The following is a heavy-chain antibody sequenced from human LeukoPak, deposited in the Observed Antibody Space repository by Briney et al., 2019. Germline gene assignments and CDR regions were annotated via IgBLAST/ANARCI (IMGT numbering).Heavy chain of an antibody. V-gene: IGHV3-23*01. Sequence: GGSLRLSCAASGFTFSSYGMSWVRQDPGKGLEWVSAISGSGGSTYYADSVKGRFTISRDNSKNTLYLQMNSLRAEDTAVYYCAKDVVEQWLPDYWGQGTLVTVSS. CDR3: AKDVVEQWLPDY. CDR1: GFTFSSYG. D-gene: IGHD6-19*01. J-gene: IGHJ4*02. CDR2: ISGSGGST.